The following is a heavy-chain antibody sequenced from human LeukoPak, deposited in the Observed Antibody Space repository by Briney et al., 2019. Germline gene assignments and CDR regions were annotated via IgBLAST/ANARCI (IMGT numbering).Heavy chain of an antibody. D-gene: IGHD3-10*01. CDR3: ARSGSGSYYAWFDP. CDR2: ISSSSSTI. Sequence: GGSLRLSCAASGFTFSSYSMNWVRQAPGKGLEWVSYISSSSSTIYYADSVKGRFTISRDNAKNSLYLQMNSLRAEDTAVYYCARSGSGSYYAWFDPWGQGTLVTVSS. J-gene: IGHJ5*02. CDR1: GFTFSSYS. V-gene: IGHV3-48*01.